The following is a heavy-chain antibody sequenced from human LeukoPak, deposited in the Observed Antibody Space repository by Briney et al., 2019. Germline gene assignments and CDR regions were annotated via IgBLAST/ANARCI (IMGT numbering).Heavy chain of an antibody. CDR1: GGTFSSYA. J-gene: IGHJ4*01. CDR3: ASAGYYYDSSGYYDY. D-gene: IGHD3-22*01. Sequence: SVKVSCKASGGTFSSYAISWVRQAPGQGLEWMGGIIPIFGTANYAQKFQGRVTITTDESTSTAYMELSSLRSEDTAVYYCASAGYYYDSSGYYDYWGHGTLVTVSS. V-gene: IGHV1-69*05. CDR2: IIPIFGTA.